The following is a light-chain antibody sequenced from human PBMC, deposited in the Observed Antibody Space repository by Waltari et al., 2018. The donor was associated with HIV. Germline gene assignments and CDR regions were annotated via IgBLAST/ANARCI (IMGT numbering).Light chain of an antibody. J-gene: IGLJ2*01. Sequence: QSVLSQSPSVSAAPGQSVTVCCFGSDSNIGSYALKWYQQFSGKPQRLLVYHSDLILSVVSDRLSASKSGTSASLAINGRQSVHESHYYCAAGDDGLNGVIFGGGTKGTVL. CDR1: DSNIGSYA. CDR3: AAGDDGLNGVI. V-gene: IGLV1-36*01. CDR2: HSD.